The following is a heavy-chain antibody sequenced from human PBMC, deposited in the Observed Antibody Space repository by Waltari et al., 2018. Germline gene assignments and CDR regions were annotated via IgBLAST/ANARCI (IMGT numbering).Heavy chain of an antibody. Sequence: QVQLVESGGGVVQPGRSLRPPCAASGFTFSSYGMHWVRQAPGKGLEWVAVIWYDGSNKYYADSVKGRFTISRDNSKNTLYLQMNSLRAEDTAMYYCAKGGWELPLQYYYYYYMDVWGKGTTVTVSS. D-gene: IGHD1-26*01. V-gene: IGHV3-30*18. CDR2: IWYDGSNK. CDR3: AKGGWELPLQYYYYYYMDV. J-gene: IGHJ6*03. CDR1: GFTFSSYG.